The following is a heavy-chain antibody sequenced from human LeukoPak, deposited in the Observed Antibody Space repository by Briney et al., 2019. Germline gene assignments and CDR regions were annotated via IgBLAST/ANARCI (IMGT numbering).Heavy chain of an antibody. Sequence: SVKVSCKASGGTFSSYAISWVRQAPGQGLEWMGGIIPIFGTANYAQKFQGRVTMTRDMSTSTVYMELSSLRSEDTAVYYCARDGGYSYGYFNYWGQGTLVTVSS. D-gene: IGHD5-18*01. V-gene: IGHV1-69*05. CDR3: ARDGGYSYGYFNY. CDR2: IIPIFGTA. CDR1: GGTFSSYA. J-gene: IGHJ4*02.